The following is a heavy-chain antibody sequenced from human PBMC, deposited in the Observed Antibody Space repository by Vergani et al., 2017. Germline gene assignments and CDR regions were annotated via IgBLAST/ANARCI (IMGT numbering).Heavy chain of an antibody. D-gene: IGHD3-22*01. J-gene: IGHJ4*02. CDR1: GYSFTSYW. V-gene: IGHV5-51*01. CDR2: IYPGDSDT. CDR3: AXTHYYDSSGYYYGDYFDY. Sequence: EVQLVQSGAEVKKPGESLKISCKGSGYSFTSYWIGWVRQMPGKGLEWMGIIYPGDSDTRYSPSFQGQVTISADKSISTAYLQWGSLKASDNAMYYCAXTHYYDSSGYYYGDYFDYWGQGTLVTVSS.